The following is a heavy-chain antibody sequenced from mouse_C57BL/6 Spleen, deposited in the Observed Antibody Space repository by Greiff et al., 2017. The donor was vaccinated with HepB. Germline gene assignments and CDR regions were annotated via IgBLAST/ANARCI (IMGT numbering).Heavy chain of an antibody. Sequence: QVQLQQSGPELVKPGASVKISCKASGYAFSSYWMNWVKQRPGKGLEWIGRIYPGDGDTNYNGKFKGKATLTADKSSSTAYMQLSSLTSEDSAVYFVARTYDDYDDRFAYWGQGTLVTVSA. D-gene: IGHD2-4*01. CDR2: IYPGDGDT. J-gene: IGHJ3*01. CDR1: GYAFSSYW. CDR3: ARTYDDYDDRFAY. V-gene: IGHV1-82*01.